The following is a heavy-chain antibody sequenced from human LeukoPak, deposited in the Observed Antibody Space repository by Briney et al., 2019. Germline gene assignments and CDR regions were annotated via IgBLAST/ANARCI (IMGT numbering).Heavy chain of an antibody. J-gene: IGHJ4*02. D-gene: IGHD6-19*01. CDR2: INTNNGNT. Sequence: ASVKVSCKASGYTFTSYGISWVRQAPGQGLEWMGWINTNNGNTNYAQKLQGRVTMTTDTSTSTAYVELRSLRSDDTAVYYCARSPAVAATRVDYWGQGTLVTVSS. CDR1: GYTFTSYG. CDR3: ARSPAVAATRVDY. V-gene: IGHV1-18*01.